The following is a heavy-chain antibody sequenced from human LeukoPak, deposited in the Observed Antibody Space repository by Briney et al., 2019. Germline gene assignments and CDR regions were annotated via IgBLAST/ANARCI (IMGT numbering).Heavy chain of an antibody. V-gene: IGHV4-39*07. CDR3: ARQITMIVVVTTIDAFDI. J-gene: IGHJ3*02. CDR1: GGSISSSSYY. D-gene: IGHD3-22*01. Sequence: SETLSLTCTVSGGSISSSSYYWGWIRQPPGKGLEWIGSIYYSGSTYYNPSLKSRVTISVDTSKNQFSLKLSSVTAADTAVYYCARQITMIVVVTTIDAFDIWGQGTMVTVSS. CDR2: IYYSGST.